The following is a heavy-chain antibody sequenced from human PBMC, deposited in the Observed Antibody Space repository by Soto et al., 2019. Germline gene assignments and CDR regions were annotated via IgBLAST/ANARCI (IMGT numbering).Heavy chain of an antibody. V-gene: IGHV1-69*08. CDR3: ARDLEMATTAYYYGMDV. CDR2: IIPILGIA. D-gene: IGHD5-12*01. Sequence: HVQLEQSGAEVKKPGSSVKVSCKASGGTFSSYTISWVRQAPGQGLEWMGRIIPILGIANYAQKIQGRVTITADKSTITAYMELSSLRSYDTAVYDCARDLEMATTAYYYGMDVWGQMPTVNVSS. CDR1: GGTFSSYT. J-gene: IGHJ6*02.